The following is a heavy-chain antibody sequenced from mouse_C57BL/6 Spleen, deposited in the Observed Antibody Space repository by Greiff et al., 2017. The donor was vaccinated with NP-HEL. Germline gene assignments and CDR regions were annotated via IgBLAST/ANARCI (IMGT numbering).Heavy chain of an antibody. Sequence: EVKLVESGGGLVKPGGSLKLSCAASGFTFSSYAMSWVRQTPEKRLEWVATISDGGSYTYYPDNVKGRFTISRDNAKNNLYLQMSHLKSEDTAMYYCAREDYGSSRRYFDVWGTGTTVTVSS. CDR1: GFTFSSYA. V-gene: IGHV5-4*01. D-gene: IGHD1-1*01. CDR3: AREDYGSSRRYFDV. J-gene: IGHJ1*03. CDR2: ISDGGSYT.